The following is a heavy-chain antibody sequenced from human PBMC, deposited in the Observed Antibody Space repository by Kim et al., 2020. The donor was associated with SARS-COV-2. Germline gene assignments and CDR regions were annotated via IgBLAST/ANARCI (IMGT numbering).Heavy chain of an antibody. CDR3: AKDISPLGGADY. V-gene: IGHV3-43*02. J-gene: IGHJ4*02. CDR2: ISGDGGST. CDR1: GFTFDDYA. Sequence: GGSLRLSCAASGFTFDDYAMHWVRQAPGKGLEWVSVISGDGGSTYYADSVMGRFTISRDNSKNSLYLQMNSLRTEDTALYYCAKDISPLGGADYWGQGTLVTVSS. D-gene: IGHD3-10*01.